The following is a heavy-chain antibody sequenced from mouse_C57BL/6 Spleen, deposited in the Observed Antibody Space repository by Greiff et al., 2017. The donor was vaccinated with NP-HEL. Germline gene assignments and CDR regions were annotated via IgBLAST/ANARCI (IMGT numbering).Heavy chain of an antibody. CDR3: AREDIDPFAY. CDR1: GYTFTSYW. Sequence: QVQLQQSGAELVRPGSSVKLSCKASGYTFTSYWMHWVKQRPIQGLEWIGNIDPSDSETHYNQKFKDKATLTVDKSSSTAYMQLSSLTSEDSAVYYCAREDIDPFAYWGQGTLVTVSA. V-gene: IGHV1-52*01. J-gene: IGHJ3*01. CDR2: IDPSDSET.